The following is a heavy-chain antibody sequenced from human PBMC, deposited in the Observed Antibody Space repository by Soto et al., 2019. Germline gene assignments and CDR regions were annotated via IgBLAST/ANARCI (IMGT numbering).Heavy chain of an antibody. CDR1: GYTLTELS. CDR2: VDPEDGET. V-gene: IGHV1-24*01. CDR3: ATMVPMTTVTTGAFDI. D-gene: IGHD4-17*01. Sequence: QVQLVQSGAEVKKPGASVKVSCKVSGYTLTELSMHWVRQAPGKGLEWMGGVDPEDGETIYAQKFQGRVTMTEDTSTDTAYMELCSLRSEDTAVYYCATMVPMTTVTTGAFDIWGQGTMVTVSS. J-gene: IGHJ3*02.